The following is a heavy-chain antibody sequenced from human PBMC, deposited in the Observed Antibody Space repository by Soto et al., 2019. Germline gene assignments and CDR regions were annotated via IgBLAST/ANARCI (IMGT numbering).Heavy chain of an antibody. V-gene: IGHV3-30*19. CDR2: TSYDGSDK. D-gene: IGHD3-10*01. CDR1: GFTFRSYV. CDR3: APWATTGKLDV. J-gene: IGHJ1*01. Sequence: QVQLVESGGGVVQPGTSLRVSCVGSGFTFRSYVIHWVRQAPGKGLEWVALTSYDGSDKYYGDSVRGRFTISRDNSSNTVDLQMDSLILDDTALYYCAPWATTGKLDVWGQGTLVSVSS.